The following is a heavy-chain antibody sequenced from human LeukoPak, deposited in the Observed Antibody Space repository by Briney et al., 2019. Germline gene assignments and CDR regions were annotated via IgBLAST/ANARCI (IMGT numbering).Heavy chain of an antibody. J-gene: IGHJ6*02. D-gene: IGHD3-22*01. Sequence: PSETLSLTCTVSGGSISSYYWSWIRQPPGKGLEWIGYIYYSGSTNDNPSLKSRVTISVDTSKNQFSLKLSSVTAADTAVYYCARDAMIVAPGYYGMDVWGQGTTVTVSS. CDR2: IYYSGST. CDR1: GGSISSYY. V-gene: IGHV4-59*12. CDR3: ARDAMIVAPGYYGMDV.